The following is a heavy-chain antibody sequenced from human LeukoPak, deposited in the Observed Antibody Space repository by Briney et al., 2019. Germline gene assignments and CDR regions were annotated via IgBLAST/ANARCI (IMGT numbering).Heavy chain of an antibody. V-gene: IGHV3-64*01. CDR1: GFTFSTYA. J-gene: IGHJ4*02. Sequence: GGSLRLSCAASGFTFSTYAMHWVRQAPGKELEYVSTISSDGGSTYYANSLKGRFTISRDNSKNTLYLQMGSLRTEDMAVYYCARSNTATDYWGQGTLVTVSS. CDR3: ARSNTATDY. D-gene: IGHD5-18*01. CDR2: ISSDGGST.